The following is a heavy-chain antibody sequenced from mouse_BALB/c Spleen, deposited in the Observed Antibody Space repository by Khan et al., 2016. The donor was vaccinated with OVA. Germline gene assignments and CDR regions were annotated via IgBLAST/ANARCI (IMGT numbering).Heavy chain of an antibody. Sequence: VQLQESGPGLVAPSQSLSITCTVSGFSLSRYNIHWVRQPPGKGLEWLGMIWGGGGTEYNSTLKSRLSIRKDNSKSQVLLKMNSLRTDDTAMYYCARAYYRYDGYYAMDYGGQGTSVTVSS. CDR3: ARAYYRYDGYYAMDY. J-gene: IGHJ4*01. D-gene: IGHD2-14*01. CDR1: GFSLSRYN. V-gene: IGHV2-6-4*01. CDR2: IWGGGGT.